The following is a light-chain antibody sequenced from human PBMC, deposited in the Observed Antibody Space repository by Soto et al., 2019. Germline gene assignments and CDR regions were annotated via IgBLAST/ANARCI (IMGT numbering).Light chain of an antibody. CDR1: ESVSSN. J-gene: IGKJ5*01. CDR3: QQANSFPIT. CDR2: GAS. Sequence: EVVMTQSPATLSVSPGERATLSCRASESVSSNLAWYQQRPGQAPRLVIYGASTRATGIPARFSGSGSGTEFILTISSLQPDDFATYYCQQANSFPITFGQGTRLEIK. V-gene: IGKV3-15*01.